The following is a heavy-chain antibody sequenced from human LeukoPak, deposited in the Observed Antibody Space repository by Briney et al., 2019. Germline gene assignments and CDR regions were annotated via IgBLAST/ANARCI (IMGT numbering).Heavy chain of an antibody. J-gene: IGHJ4*02. CDR3: VKLLVEMRVLLPYFDY. CDR2: ISPSGGST. Sequence: PGGSLRLSCSASGFTFSNYAIHWVRQAPGKGLEFVSAISPSGGSTYYADSVKGRFTISRDNSKNMLYLQMSSLRPEDTAVYYCVKLLVEMRVLLPYFDYWGEGTLVTVST. V-gene: IGHV3-64D*06. CDR1: GFTFSNYA. D-gene: IGHD2-15*01.